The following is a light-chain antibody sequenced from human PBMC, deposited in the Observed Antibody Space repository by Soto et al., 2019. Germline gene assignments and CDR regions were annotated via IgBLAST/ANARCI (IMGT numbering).Light chain of an antibody. CDR3: KSYAGSNTYV. V-gene: IGLV2-8*01. Sequence: QSSLTQPPSASGSAGQSVTISCTETKSDIGVYDFVSWYQHHPGKAPRLIIYEVVQRPSGVPDRFSGSKSGNTASLTVSGLQAADEADYFCKSYAGSNTYVFGSGTKVTVL. CDR2: EVV. J-gene: IGLJ1*01. CDR1: KSDIGVYDF.